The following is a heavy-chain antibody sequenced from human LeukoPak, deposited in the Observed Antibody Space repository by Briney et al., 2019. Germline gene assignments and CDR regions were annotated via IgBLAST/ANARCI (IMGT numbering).Heavy chain of an antibody. CDR1: GGSISSHY. CDR2: ISYTGNT. CDR3: ARHRYYYDSSGYYYQP. D-gene: IGHD3-22*01. Sequence: SETLSLTCTVSGGSISSHYWSWIRQPPGKGLECVGYISYTGNTNYNPSLKSRVTISVDTSKNQFSLRLSSVTAADTAVYYCARHRYYYDSSGYYYQPWGQGTLVTVSS. J-gene: IGHJ5*02. V-gene: IGHV4-59*11.